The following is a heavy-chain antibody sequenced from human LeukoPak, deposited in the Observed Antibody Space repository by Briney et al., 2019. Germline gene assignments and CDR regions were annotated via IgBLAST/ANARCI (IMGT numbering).Heavy chain of an antibody. V-gene: IGHV3-23*01. Sequence: GGSLRLSCAASGFTFRSHAMSWVRQAPGKGLDYVSTITGSGGSTYYAKSVKGRFTVSRDNSKNTLYLQMNSLRAEDTAVYYCARFPIMGVDYWGQGTLVTVSS. CDR2: ITGSGGST. CDR1: GFTFRSHA. D-gene: IGHD2-8*01. CDR3: ARFPIMGVDY. J-gene: IGHJ4*02.